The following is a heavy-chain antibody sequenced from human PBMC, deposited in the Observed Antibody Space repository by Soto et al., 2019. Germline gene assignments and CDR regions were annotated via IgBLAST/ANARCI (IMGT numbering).Heavy chain of an antibody. D-gene: IGHD3-10*01. CDR1: GYTFTSYG. CDR2: ISAYNGNT. CDR3: ATSRGVGAVIKPYYFDY. Sequence: QVQLVQSGAEVKKPGASVKVSCKASGYTFTSYGISWVRQAPGQGLEWMGWISAYNGNTNYAQKLQGRVTMTTDTPTRTASMELRSLRSDDTAVYYCATSRGVGAVIKPYYFDYWGQGTLVTVSS. J-gene: IGHJ4*02. V-gene: IGHV1-18*01.